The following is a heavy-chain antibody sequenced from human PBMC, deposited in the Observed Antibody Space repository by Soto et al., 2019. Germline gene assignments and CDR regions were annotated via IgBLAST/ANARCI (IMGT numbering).Heavy chain of an antibody. D-gene: IGHD3-3*01. CDR3: AREGYDFWSGYYTLSYGMDV. CDR2: INPNSGGT. CDR1: GYTFTGDY. Sequence: ASVKVSFTASGYTFTGDYMHWVRQAPGQGLEWMGWINPNSGGTNYAQKFQGWVTMTRDTSISTAYMELSRLRSDDTAVYYCAREGYDFWSGYYTLSYGMDVCGQGTTVTVSS. J-gene: IGHJ6*02. V-gene: IGHV1-2*04.